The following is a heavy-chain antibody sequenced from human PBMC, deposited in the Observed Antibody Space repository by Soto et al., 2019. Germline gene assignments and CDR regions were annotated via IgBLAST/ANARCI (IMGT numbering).Heavy chain of an antibody. D-gene: IGHD5-12*01. J-gene: IGHJ6*02. CDR1: GGSISSGGYY. Sequence: NPSETLSLTCTVSGGSISSGGYYWSWIRQHPGKGLEWIGYIYYSGSTYYNPSLKSRVTISVDTSKNQFSLKLSSVTAADTAVYYCAREGGGQNSGYDSSFYYYGMDVWGQGTTVTVSS. CDR2: IYYSGST. V-gene: IGHV4-31*03. CDR3: AREGGGQNSGYDSSFYYYGMDV.